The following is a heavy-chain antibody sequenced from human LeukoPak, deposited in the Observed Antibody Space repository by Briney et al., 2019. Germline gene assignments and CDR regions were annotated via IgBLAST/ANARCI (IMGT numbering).Heavy chain of an antibody. CDR2: ISSSSSYI. Sequence: PGGSLRLSCAASGFTFSSYSMNWVRQAPGKGLEWVSSISSSSSYIYYADSVKGRFTISRDNAKNSLYLQMNSLRAEDTAVYYCAREDPENNWFDPWGQGTLVTVSS. CDR1: GFTFSSYS. D-gene: IGHD1-14*01. CDR3: AREDPENNWFDP. V-gene: IGHV3-21*01. J-gene: IGHJ5*02.